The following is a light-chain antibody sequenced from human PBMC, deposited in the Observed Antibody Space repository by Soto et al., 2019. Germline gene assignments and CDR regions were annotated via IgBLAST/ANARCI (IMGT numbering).Light chain of an antibody. CDR1: SSDVGGYNY. V-gene: IGLV2-11*01. J-gene: IGLJ1*01. CDR2: DVS. Sequence: QSALTQPRSVSGSPGQSVTISCTGTSSDVGGYNYVSWYQQHPGKAPKLMIYDVSKRPSGVPDRFSGSKSGNTASLTISGLQAEDEADYYCISYTSGSTLYVFGSGTKVTVL. CDR3: ISYTSGSTLYV.